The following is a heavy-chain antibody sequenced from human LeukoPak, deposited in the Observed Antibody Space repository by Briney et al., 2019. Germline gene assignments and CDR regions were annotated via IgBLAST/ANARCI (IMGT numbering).Heavy chain of an antibody. V-gene: IGHV3-48*03. J-gene: IGHJ4*02. Sequence: GGSLRLSCAASGFTFSSYEMNWVRQAPGKGLEWVSYISSSGSTIYYADSVKGRFTISRDNAKNSLYLQMNSLRVEDTALYYCEKVVFRGYMYVFAFWGGEPLVTVSS. CDR2: ISSSGSTI. D-gene: IGHD1-1*01. CDR1: GFTFSSYE. CDR3: EKVVFRGYMYVFAF.